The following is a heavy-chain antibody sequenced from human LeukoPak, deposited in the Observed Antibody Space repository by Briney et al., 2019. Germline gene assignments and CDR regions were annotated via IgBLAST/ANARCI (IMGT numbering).Heavy chain of an antibody. J-gene: IGHJ4*02. CDR2: INDVSDDI. CDR3: ARDMFQPGRIGC. D-gene: IGHD3-10*02. Sequence: GGSLRLSCAASEFTFSLYAMNWVRQAPGKGLEWVSYINDVSDDIHYADSVKGRFTISRDNAKNTLYLQMNSLRAEDTAVYYCARDMFQPGRIGCWGQGTLVIVSS. V-gene: IGHV3-21*05. CDR1: EFTFSLYA.